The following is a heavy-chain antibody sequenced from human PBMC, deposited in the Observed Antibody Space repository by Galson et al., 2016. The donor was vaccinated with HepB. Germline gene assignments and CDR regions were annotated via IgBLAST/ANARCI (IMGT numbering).Heavy chain of an antibody. J-gene: IGHJ4*02. V-gene: IGHV3-30*03. Sequence: SLRLSFAASGFTFSGYGMHWVRQAPGKGLEWVAADSMDGRRKFYADSVKGRFTISRDNSNNMLFLQMSSLTEDDTAVYYCARRHEYCPPVGCSVDYWGQGTLVSVSS. CDR1: GFTFSGYG. CDR3: ARRHEYCPPVGCSVDY. CDR2: DSMDGRRK. D-gene: IGHD2/OR15-2a*01.